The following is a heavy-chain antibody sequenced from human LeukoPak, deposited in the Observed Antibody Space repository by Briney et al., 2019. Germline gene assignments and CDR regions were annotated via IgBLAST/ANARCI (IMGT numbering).Heavy chain of an antibody. Sequence: GGSLRLSCAASGFTFSSYAMSWVRQAPGKGLEWVSAISGSGGSTYYADSVKGRFTISRDNYKNTLYLQMNSLRAEDTAVYYCAKAGATRWGHDYFDYWGQGTLVTVSS. D-gene: IGHD1-26*01. J-gene: IGHJ4*02. CDR1: GFTFSSYA. CDR3: AKAGATRWGHDYFDY. V-gene: IGHV3-23*01. CDR2: ISGSGGST.